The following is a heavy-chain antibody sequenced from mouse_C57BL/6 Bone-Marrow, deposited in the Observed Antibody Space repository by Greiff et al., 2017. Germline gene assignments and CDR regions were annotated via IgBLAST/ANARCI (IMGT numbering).Heavy chain of an antibody. CDR3: SRSYYGDDGAWFAY. Sequence: QVQLQQPGAELVKPGASVKLSCKASGYTFTSYWMHWVKQRPGQGLEWIGMIHPNSGSTNYNEKFKSKATLTVDKSSSTAYMQLSSLTSEDSAFYSYSRSYYGDDGAWFAYWGQGTLVTVSA. J-gene: IGHJ3*01. V-gene: IGHV1-64*01. CDR1: GYTFTSYW. D-gene: IGHD2-9*01. CDR2: IHPNSGST.